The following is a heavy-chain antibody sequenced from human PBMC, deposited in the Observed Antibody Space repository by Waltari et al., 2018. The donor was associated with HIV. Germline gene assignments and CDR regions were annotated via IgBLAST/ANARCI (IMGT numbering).Heavy chain of an antibody. D-gene: IGHD7-27*01. CDR1: GVTFCNYT. CDR3: ARDINGGWGY. V-gene: IGHV3-48*01. Sequence: EVQLVESGGGLVQPGGSLSLSCAASGVTFCNYTMNWVRQDPGKGLEWVSYISRSSSSIFYADSVKGRFTISRDNAKNSLYLQMNSLRVEDTAVYYCARDINGGWGYWGQGTLVTVAS. J-gene: IGHJ4*02. CDR2: ISRSSSSI.